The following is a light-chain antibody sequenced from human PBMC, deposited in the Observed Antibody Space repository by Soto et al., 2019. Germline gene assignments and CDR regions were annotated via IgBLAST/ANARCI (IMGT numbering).Light chain of an antibody. CDR2: ESA. CDR3: QQRKSAPRT. J-gene: IGKJ1*01. CDR1: QTVSSR. V-gene: IGKV3-11*01. Sequence: EIVVTQSPHTLSSALGDRATXSCRASQTVSSRLAWYQHKPGQAPRVLIYESANGASGIPARFSGSGSGTDFTLTISSLEPEDFAIYYCQQRKSAPRTFGEGTKVDIK.